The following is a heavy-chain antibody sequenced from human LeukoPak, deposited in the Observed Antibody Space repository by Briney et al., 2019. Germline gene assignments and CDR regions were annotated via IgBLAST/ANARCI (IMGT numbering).Heavy chain of an antibody. J-gene: IGHJ4*02. Sequence: GGSLRLSCAASGFPFTSHWLSWSRQSPGRGLEWVAHINSDGSEKNYVDSVKGRFTISRDNARNSQILQMNSLRAEDTAVYYCASGGGWVFFNWGQGTLVTVSS. D-gene: IGHD6-19*01. CDR1: GFPFTSHW. V-gene: IGHV3-7*01. CDR2: INSDGSEK. CDR3: ASGGGWVFFN.